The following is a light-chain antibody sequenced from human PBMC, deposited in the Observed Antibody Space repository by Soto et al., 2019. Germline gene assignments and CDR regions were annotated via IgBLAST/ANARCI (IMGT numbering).Light chain of an antibody. CDR2: DVS. J-gene: IGKJ5*01. CDR3: QQYNNWTFS. V-gene: IGKV3-15*01. Sequence: EIVMTQSPGTLSVSPGERATLSCRAGQGVTTNFAWYQKKSGQYPRLLIYDVSIRATGVPARFSGTGSETDFNLTISGLQSEDSAVYLCQQYNNWTFSFGQGTRLEIK. CDR1: QGVTTN.